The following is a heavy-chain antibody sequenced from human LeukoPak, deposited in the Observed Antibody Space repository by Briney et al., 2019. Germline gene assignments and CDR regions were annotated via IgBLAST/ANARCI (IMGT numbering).Heavy chain of an antibody. CDR3: ARTTQSGPGRTGAFDI. D-gene: IGHD2-15*01. V-gene: IGHV1-18*01. CDR2: ISAYNGNT. CDR1: GYTFTSYG. J-gene: IGHJ3*02. Sequence: ASVKVSCKASGYTFTSYGISWVRQAPGQGLEWMGWISAYNGNTNYAQKLQGRVTMTTDTSTSTAYIELRSLRSDDTAVYYCARTTQSGPGRTGAFDIWGQGTMVTVSS.